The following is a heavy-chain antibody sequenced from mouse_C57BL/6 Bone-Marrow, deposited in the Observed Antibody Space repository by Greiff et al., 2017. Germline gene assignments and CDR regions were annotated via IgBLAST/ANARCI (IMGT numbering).Heavy chain of an antibody. Sequence: VQLQQSGPELVKPGASVKISCKASGYSFTGYYMNWVKQSPEKSLEWIGEINPSNGGTTYNQKFKAKATLTVDKSCSTAYMQLKSLTSEDSAVYYCAREDDGYYGFAYWGQGTLVTVSA. V-gene: IGHV1-42*01. CDR1: GYSFTGYY. J-gene: IGHJ3*01. CDR2: INPSNGGT. D-gene: IGHD2-3*01. CDR3: AREDDGYYGFAY.